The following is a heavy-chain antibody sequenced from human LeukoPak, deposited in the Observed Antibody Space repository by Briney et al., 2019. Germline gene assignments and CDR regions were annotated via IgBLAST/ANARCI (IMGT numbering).Heavy chain of an antibody. Sequence: GGSLRLSCAASGFTSSSYTMHWVRQVPGKGLEWVAVISNDGSNKYYADSVKGRFTISRDNSKNTLYLQMNSLRGEDTAVYYCARSPDFWSGYSFHLDYWGQGTLVTVSS. CDR3: ARSPDFWSGYSFHLDY. V-gene: IGHV3-30*04. CDR1: GFTSSSYT. J-gene: IGHJ4*02. CDR2: ISNDGSNK. D-gene: IGHD3-3*01.